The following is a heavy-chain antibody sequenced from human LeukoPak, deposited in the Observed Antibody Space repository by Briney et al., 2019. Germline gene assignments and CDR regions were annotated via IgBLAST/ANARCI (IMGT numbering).Heavy chain of an antibody. CDR1: GYTFTSYG. J-gene: IGHJ1*01. CDR2: ISPYTGNT. CDR3: ATCHCTNGVCYGECEYFQH. V-gene: IGHV1-18*01. D-gene: IGHD2-8*01. Sequence: ASVKVPCKASGYTFTSYGISWVRQAPGQALEWMGWISPYTGNTNYAQKFQGRVIVTTDTSTSTAYMELRSLRSDDTAVYYCATCHCTNGVCYGECEYFQHWGQGTLVTVSS.